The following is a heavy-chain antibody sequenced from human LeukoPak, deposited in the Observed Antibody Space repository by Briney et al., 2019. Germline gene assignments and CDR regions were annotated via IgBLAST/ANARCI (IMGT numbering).Heavy chain of an antibody. J-gene: IGHJ5*02. CDR2: MNPNSGNT. D-gene: IGHD5-12*01. CDR1: GYTFTSYD. Sequence: ASVKVSCKASGYTFTSYDINWVRQATGQGLEWMGWMNPNSGNTDYAQKFQGRVTMTRNTSISTAYMELSSLRSEATAVYYCARAGRYSGGTFDPWGQGTLVTVSS. CDR3: ARAGRYSGGTFDP. V-gene: IGHV1-8*01.